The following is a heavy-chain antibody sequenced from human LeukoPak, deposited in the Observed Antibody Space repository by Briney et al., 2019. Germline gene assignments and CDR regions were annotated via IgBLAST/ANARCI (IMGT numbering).Heavy chain of an antibody. CDR1: GYSISSGYY. CDR2: IYTSGST. D-gene: IGHD2-2*01. V-gene: IGHV4-61*02. Sequence: SETLSLTCTVSGYSISSGYYWSWIRQPAGKGLEWIGRIYTSGSTNYNPSLKSRVTIPVDTSKNQFSLKLSSVTAADTAVYYCARGCSSTSSYYYYYMDVWGKGTTVTISS. CDR3: ARGCSSTSSYYYYYMDV. J-gene: IGHJ6*03.